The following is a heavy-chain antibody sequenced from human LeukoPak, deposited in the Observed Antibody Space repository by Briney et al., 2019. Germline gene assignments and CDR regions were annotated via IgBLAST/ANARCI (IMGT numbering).Heavy chain of an antibody. V-gene: IGHV3-48*03. CDR3: ARDPLRVAGTGRYFDL. Sequence: GGSLRLCCAASGFTFSSYEMNWVRQAPGKGLEWVSYSNDSGSTMYYADSVKGRFTISRDNAKNSLYLQMNSLRVEDTAVYYCARDPLRVAGTGRYFDLWGRGTLVTVSS. D-gene: IGHD1-14*01. CDR2: SNDSGSTM. J-gene: IGHJ2*01. CDR1: GFTFSSYE.